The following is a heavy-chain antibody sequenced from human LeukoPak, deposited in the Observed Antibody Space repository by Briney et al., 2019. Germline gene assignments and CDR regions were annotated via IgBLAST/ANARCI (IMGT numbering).Heavy chain of an antibody. CDR1: GGTFLNYA. V-gene: IGHV1-69*04. Sequence: ASVKVSCKTSGGTFLNYAISWGRQAPGQGLEWMGRIIPILGIANYAQKFQARVTLTADKSTSTAYMELSSLRSDGTAVYYCARASQDYYGSGSYYRGGDAFDIWGQGTMVTVSS. CDR2: IIPILGIA. CDR3: ARASQDYYGSGSYYRGGDAFDI. D-gene: IGHD3-10*01. J-gene: IGHJ3*02.